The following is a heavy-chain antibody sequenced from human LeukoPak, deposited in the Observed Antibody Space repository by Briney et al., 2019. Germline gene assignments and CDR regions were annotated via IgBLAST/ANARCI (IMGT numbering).Heavy chain of an antibody. CDR3: ARSWKDTRFDL. CDR1: GGSFSGYY. CDR2: INHSGST. V-gene: IGHV4-34*01. J-gene: IGHJ2*01. Sequence: PSETLSLTCAVYGGSFSGYYWSWIRQPPGKGLEWIGEINHSGSTNYNPSLKSRVTISVDTSKNQFPLKLSSVTAADTAVYYCARSWKDTRFDLWGRATLVTVSS. D-gene: IGHD2-15*01.